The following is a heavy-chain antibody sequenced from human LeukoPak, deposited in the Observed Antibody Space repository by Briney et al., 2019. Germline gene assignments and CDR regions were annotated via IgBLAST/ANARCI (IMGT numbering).Heavy chain of an antibody. J-gene: IGHJ6*03. CDR3: AKTLGDYVYYYYMDV. V-gene: IGHV3-23*01. CDR1: GFTFSS. Sequence: GGSLRLSCAASGFTFSSMNWVRQAPGKGLEWVSAISGSGGSTYYADSVKGRFTISRDNSKNTLYLQMNSLRAEDTAVYYCAKTLGDYVYYYYMDVWGKGTTVTVSS. CDR2: ISGSGGST. D-gene: IGHD3-16*01.